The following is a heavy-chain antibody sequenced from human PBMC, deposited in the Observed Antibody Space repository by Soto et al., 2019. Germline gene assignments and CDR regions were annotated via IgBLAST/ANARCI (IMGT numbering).Heavy chain of an antibody. CDR2: ISGSGGST. V-gene: IGHV3-23*01. Sequence: HPGGSTRLSSAASGFTFSSYAMSWLRQAPGKGLEWVSAISGSGGSTYYADSVKGRFTISRDNSKNTLYLQMNSLRAEDTAVYYCAKDRISSWYYYYGMDVWGQGTTVTVSS. D-gene: IGHD6-13*01. J-gene: IGHJ6*02. CDR3: AKDRISSWYYYYGMDV. CDR1: GFTFSSYA.